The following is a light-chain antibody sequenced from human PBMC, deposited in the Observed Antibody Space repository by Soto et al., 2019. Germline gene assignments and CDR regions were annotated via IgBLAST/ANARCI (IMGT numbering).Light chain of an antibody. Sequence: DIQMTQSPSSLSASVGDRVTITCRASQSISSYLNWYQQKPRKAPKLLIYAASSLQSGVPSRFSGSGSGTDLTLTISSLQPEDFATYYCQHSYSTPTLGQGTKVDTK. CDR1: QSISSY. V-gene: IGKV1-39*01. CDR3: QHSYSTPT. CDR2: AAS. J-gene: IGKJ1*01.